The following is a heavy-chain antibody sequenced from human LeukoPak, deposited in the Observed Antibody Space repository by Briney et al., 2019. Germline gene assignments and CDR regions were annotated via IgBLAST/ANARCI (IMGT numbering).Heavy chain of an antibody. V-gene: IGHV4-59*01. J-gene: IGHJ6*03. Sequence: SSEALSLTCTVSGGSISSYYWSWIRQPPGKGLEWIGYIYYSGSTNYNPSLRSRVTISVDTSKNQFSLKLSSVTAADTAVYYCARTTEGYCRGRSCYSYYYYMDVWGKGTTVTVSS. D-gene: IGHD2-15*01. CDR2: IYYSGST. CDR3: ARTTEGYCRGRSCYSYYYYMDV. CDR1: GGSISSYY.